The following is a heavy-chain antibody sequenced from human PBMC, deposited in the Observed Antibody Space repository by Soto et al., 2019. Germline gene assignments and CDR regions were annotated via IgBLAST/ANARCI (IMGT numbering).Heavy chain of an antibody. Sequence: SETLSLTCIVSGGSISSDYWGWIRQPPGKGLEWIGYIFYTGAINYNPSLKSRVTISIDASEKQFSLNLTSVTAADTAFYYCAKYTGYESLFYFDSWGRGLQVTVSS. V-gene: IGHV4-59*01. D-gene: IGHD5-12*01. J-gene: IGHJ4*01. CDR3: AKYTGYESLFYFDS. CDR1: GGSISSDY. CDR2: IFYTGAI.